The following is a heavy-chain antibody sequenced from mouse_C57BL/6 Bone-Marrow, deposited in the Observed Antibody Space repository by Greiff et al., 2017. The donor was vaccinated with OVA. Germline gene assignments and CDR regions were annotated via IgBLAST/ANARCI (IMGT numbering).Heavy chain of an antibody. Sequence: VQLQESGAELARPGASVKLSCKASGYTFTSYGISWVKQRTGQGLEWIGEIYPRSGNTYYNEKFKGKATLTADKSSSTAYMELRSLTSEDSAVYFCARSLYDYGFAYWGQGTLVTVSA. D-gene: IGHD2-4*01. V-gene: IGHV1-81*01. CDR1: GYTFTSYG. CDR2: IYPRSGNT. CDR3: ARSLYDYGFAY. J-gene: IGHJ3*01.